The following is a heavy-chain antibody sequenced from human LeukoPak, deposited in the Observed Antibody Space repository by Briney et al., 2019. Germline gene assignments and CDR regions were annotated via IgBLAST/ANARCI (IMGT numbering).Heavy chain of an antibody. CDR1: GFTFGSYW. CDR3: ARASGAFDF. V-gene: IGHV3-74*01. J-gene: IGHJ3*01. CDR2: INTDGSTT. Sequence: GGSLRLSCAASGFTFGSYWMHWVRQAPGKGLLWVSRINTDGSTTSYADSVKGRFTISRDNAKNTLYLQMNSLRAEDTAVYYCARASGAFDFWGHGTLVTVSS. D-gene: IGHD3-10*01.